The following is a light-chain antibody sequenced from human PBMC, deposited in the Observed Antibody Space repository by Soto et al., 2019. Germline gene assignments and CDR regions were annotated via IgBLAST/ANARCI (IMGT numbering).Light chain of an antibody. J-gene: IGLJ7*01. CDR3: CSYGGGRTPLG. CDR1: RSDVGGYKY. V-gene: IGLV2-11*01. CDR2: DVA. Sequence: QSVLTQPRSVSGSPGQSVTISCTGSRSDVGGYKYVSWYQQFPGKAPKLIIYDVAKRPSGVPGRFSGSKSGNTASLTISGLQAEDEGDYYCCSYGGGRTPLGFGGGTQLTVL.